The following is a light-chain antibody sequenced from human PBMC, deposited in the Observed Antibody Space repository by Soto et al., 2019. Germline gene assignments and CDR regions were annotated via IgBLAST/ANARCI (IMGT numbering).Light chain of an antibody. CDR2: DAS. CDR3: PQRSNWPIT. Sequence: EIVLTQSPATLSLSPGERATLSCRASQSVSSYLAWYQQKPGQAPRLLIYDASNSATGIPARFSGSGSGTDFTLTISSLEPEDCAVYYCPQRSNWPITFGQGTRLAIK. J-gene: IGKJ5*01. CDR1: QSVSSY. V-gene: IGKV3-11*01.